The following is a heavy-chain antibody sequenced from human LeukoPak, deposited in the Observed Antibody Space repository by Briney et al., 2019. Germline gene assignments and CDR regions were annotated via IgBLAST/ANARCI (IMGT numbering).Heavy chain of an antibody. Sequence: SVKVSCKASGGTFSSYAISWVRQAPGQGLEWMGRIIPIFGIANYAQKFQGRVTITADKSTSTAYMELSSLRSEDTAVYYCARGPENDFTFDYWGQGTLVTVSP. CDR2: IIPIFGIA. J-gene: IGHJ4*02. CDR1: GGTFSSYA. V-gene: IGHV1-69*04. D-gene: IGHD2-21*02. CDR3: ARGPENDFTFDY.